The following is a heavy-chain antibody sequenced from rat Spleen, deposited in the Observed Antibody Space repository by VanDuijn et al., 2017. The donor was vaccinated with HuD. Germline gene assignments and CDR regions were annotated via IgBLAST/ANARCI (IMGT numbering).Heavy chain of an antibody. V-gene: IGHV5-29*01. CDR1: GFTFSNYG. CDR3: ATHGVSLSRYFDY. Sequence: EVQLVESGGGLVQPGRSLKLSCAASGFTFSNYGMAWVRQAPTKGLEWVANISYDGSSTYYRASVKGRFTISRDNAKNTLSLQMDSLRSEDTATYSCATHGVSLSRYFDYWGQGVTVTVSS. D-gene: IGHD1-12*01. J-gene: IGHJ2*01. CDR2: ISYDGSST.